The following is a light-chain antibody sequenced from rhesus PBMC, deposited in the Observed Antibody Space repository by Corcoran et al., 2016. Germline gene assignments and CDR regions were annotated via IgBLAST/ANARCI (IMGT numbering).Light chain of an antibody. CDR3: QHGYGTPFT. J-gene: IGKJ3*01. CDR1: ENVNNY. Sequence: DIQMTQSPSSLSASVGDRVTITCRASENVNNYLNWYQQKPVKSPKLLIYKASPLQSGVPSRFSGSGSGTVYTFTISSLQPEDVATYYCQHGYGTPFTFGPGTKLDIK. V-gene: IGKV1-74*01. CDR2: KAS.